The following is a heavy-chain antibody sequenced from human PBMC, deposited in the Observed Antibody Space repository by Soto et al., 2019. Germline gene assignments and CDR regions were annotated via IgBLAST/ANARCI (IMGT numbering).Heavy chain of an antibody. D-gene: IGHD6-19*01. J-gene: IGHJ6*02. V-gene: IGHV3-23*01. Sequence: WWSLGLSCAASGFSFGSYSMTWVRQAPGKGLEWVSVIGGDAVTTYYADSVKGRFTVSRDNSKNTVHLQMNSLRAEDTAVYYCAKALYSSTYSRGMDVWGQGTTVTVS. CDR3: AKALYSSTYSRGMDV. CDR1: GFSFGSYS. CDR2: IGGDAVTT.